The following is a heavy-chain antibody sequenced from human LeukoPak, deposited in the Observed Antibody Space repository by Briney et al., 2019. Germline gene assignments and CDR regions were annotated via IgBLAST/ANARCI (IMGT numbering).Heavy chain of an antibody. CDR1: GASISIYS. V-gene: IGHV4-59*01. CDR2: IYYSGSP. J-gene: IGHJ3*02. CDR3: AKSNRYCDSASCYEAFDI. D-gene: IGHD2-2*01. Sequence: SETLSLTCTVSGASISIYSWSWIRQPPGQPLEWIGYIYYSGSPNYNPSLKSRVTMSVDASKNQFSLKVSSVTAADTAVYYCAKSNRYCDSASCYEAFDIWGQGTMVTVSS.